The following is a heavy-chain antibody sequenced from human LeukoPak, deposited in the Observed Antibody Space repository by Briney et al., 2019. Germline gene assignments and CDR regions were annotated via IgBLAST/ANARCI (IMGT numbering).Heavy chain of an antibody. V-gene: IGHV1-69*06. CDR1: GGTFTSYA. CDR3: AREEGGWYGVDY. Sequence: GASVKVSCTASGGTFTSYAISWKRQAPGQGLELMGGIIPIFGTANYAQKFQGRVTITADKSTSTAYMELSSLRSEDTAVYYCAREEGGWYGVDYWGQGTLVTVSS. J-gene: IGHJ4*02. D-gene: IGHD6-19*01. CDR2: IIPIFGTA.